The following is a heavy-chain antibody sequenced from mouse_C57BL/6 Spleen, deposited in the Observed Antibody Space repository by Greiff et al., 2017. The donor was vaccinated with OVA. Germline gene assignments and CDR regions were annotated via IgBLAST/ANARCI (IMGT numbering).Heavy chain of an antibody. CDR1: GYTFTSYW. J-gene: IGHJ3*01. D-gene: IGHD1-2*01. Sequence: VQLQQPGAELVKPGASVKMSCKASGYTFTSYWITWVKQRPGQGLEWIGDIYPGSGSTNYNEKFKGKATLTVDTSSSTAYMQLSSLPSSDSAVEDSAGHYGEKAWGAYWGQGTLVTVSA. CDR2: IYPGSGST. CDR3: AGHYGEKAWGAY. V-gene: IGHV1-55*01.